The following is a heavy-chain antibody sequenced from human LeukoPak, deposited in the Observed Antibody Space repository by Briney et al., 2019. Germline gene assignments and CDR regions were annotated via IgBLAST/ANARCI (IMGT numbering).Heavy chain of an antibody. Sequence: PSETLSLTCTVSGGSISSYYWSWIRQPPGKGLEWIGYIYYSGSTNYNPSLKSRVTISVDTSKNQFSLKLSSVTAAGTAVYYCARSYDSSGTLGIYWGQGTLVTVSS. CDR1: GGSISSYY. CDR2: IYYSGST. D-gene: IGHD3-22*01. J-gene: IGHJ4*02. CDR3: ARSYDSSGTLGIY. V-gene: IGHV4-59*01.